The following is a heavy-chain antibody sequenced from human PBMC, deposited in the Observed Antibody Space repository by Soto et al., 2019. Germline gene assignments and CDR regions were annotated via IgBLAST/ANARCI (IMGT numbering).Heavy chain of an antibody. CDR1: GGSISSSSYY. V-gene: IGHV4-39*02. D-gene: IGHD3-22*01. Sequence: SETLSLTCTVSGGSISSSSYYWGWIRQPPGKGLEWIGSIFYSGSTYYNPSLKSRITINPDTSKNQFSLQLNSVTPEDTAVYYCARDHVLGAYYYDSSGFLPPYYGMDVWGHGTTVTVSS. CDR2: IFYSGST. CDR3: ARDHVLGAYYYDSSGFLPPYYGMDV. J-gene: IGHJ6*02.